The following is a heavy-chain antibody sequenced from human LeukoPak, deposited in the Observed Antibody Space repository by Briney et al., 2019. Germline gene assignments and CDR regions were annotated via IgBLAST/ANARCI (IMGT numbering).Heavy chain of an antibody. CDR3: ARHGDFWSGFHRGWFDP. D-gene: IGHD3-3*01. Sequence: SETLSLTCTVSGGSIISSNHYWGWIRQPPGKGLEWIGSIYYSGSTYYNPSLKSRVTISVDTSKNQFSLKLSSVTAADTAVYYCARHGDFWSGFHRGWFDPWGQGTLVTVSS. J-gene: IGHJ5*02. CDR1: GGSIISSNHY. V-gene: IGHV4-39*01. CDR2: IYYSGST.